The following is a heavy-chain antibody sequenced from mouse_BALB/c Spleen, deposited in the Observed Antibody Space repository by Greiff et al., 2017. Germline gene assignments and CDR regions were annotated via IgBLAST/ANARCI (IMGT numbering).Heavy chain of an antibody. CDR1: GFTFSSYG. Sequence: EVHLVESGGDLVKPGGSLKLSCAASGFTFSSYGMSWVRQTPDKRLEWVATISSGGSYTYYPDSVKGRFTISRDNAKNTLYLQMSSLKSEDTAMYYCARHRAYDGYSRDFDVWGAGTTVTVSS. CDR3: ARHRAYDGYSRDFDV. CDR2: ISSGGSYT. J-gene: IGHJ1*01. V-gene: IGHV5-6*01. D-gene: IGHD2-3*01.